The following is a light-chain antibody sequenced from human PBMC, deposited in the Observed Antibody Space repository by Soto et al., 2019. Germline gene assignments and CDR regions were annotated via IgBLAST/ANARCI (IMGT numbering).Light chain of an antibody. V-gene: IGKV3-20*01. Sequence: EIVMTQSPATRSLSPGERATLSCRASQNVSSNLAWYQQNPGQAPRLLIYGASSRATGIPDRFSGSGSGTDFTLTISRMEPEDFAVDYCQQYGSSGTFGQGTKVDIK. CDR1: QNVSSN. CDR2: GAS. CDR3: QQYGSSGT. J-gene: IGKJ1*01.